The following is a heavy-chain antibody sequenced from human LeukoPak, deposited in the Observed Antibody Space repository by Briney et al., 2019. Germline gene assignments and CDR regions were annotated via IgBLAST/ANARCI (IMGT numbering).Heavy chain of an antibody. J-gene: IGHJ4*02. CDR2: INHSGST. Sequence: SETLSLTCAVYGGCFSGYYWSWIRQPPGKGLEWIGEINHSGSTNYNPSLKSRVTISVDTSKNQFSLKLSSVTAADTAVYYCARLSYFDYWGQGTLVTVSS. V-gene: IGHV4-34*01. CDR1: GGCFSGYY. CDR3: ARLSYFDY.